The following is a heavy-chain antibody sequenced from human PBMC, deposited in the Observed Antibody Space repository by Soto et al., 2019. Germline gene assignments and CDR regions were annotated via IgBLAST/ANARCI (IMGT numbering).Heavy chain of an antibody. CDR2: IIPIFGTA. D-gene: IGHD3-10*01. J-gene: IGHJ6*02. Sequence: SSVKVSFKASGGTFTSYAISWVRQAPGEGLEWMGGIIPIFGTANYAQKFQGRVTITADKSTSTAYMELSSLRSEDTAVYYCAFSGGITMVRGVIPWLTSGMDVWGQGTTVTVSS. CDR3: AFSGGITMVRGVIPWLTSGMDV. CDR1: GGTFTSYA. V-gene: IGHV1-69*06.